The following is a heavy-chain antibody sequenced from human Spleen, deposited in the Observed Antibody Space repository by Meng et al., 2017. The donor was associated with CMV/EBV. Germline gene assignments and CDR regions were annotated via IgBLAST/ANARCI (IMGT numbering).Heavy chain of an antibody. CDR1: GFTFSSYG. CDR2: IRSSSSYI. J-gene: IGHJ6*02. V-gene: IGHV3-21*01. CDR3: TREAGMDV. Sequence: GESLKISCAASGFTFSSYGMNWVRQAPGKGLEWIASIRSSSSYIYYADSVKGRFTISRDNAENSLYLQMNSLRAEDTAVYHCTREAGMDVWGQGTTLPFSS.